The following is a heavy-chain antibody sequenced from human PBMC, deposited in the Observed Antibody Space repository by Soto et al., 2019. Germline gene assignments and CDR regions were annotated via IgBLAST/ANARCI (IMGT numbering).Heavy chain of an antibody. CDR3: AKGNRGSGIFQH. Sequence: QVQLVESGGGVVQPGRSLRLSCAASGFTFSSYGMHWVRQAPGKGLEWVAVISYDGSNKYYADSVKGRFTISRDNSKNTLYLQMNSLRAEDTAVYYCAKGNRGSGIFQHWGQGTLVTVSS. CDR2: ISYDGSNK. J-gene: IGHJ1*01. V-gene: IGHV3-30*18. CDR1: GFTFSSYG. D-gene: IGHD3-10*01.